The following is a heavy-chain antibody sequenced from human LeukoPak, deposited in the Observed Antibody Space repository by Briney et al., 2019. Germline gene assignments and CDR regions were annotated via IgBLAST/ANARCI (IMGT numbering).Heavy chain of an antibody. CDR3: ARGFIAAAGGVGY. D-gene: IGHD6-13*01. J-gene: IGHJ4*02. CDR2: IRQDGSER. V-gene: IGHV3-7*01. Sequence: GGSLRLSCAASGFTFSNYWMSWVRQAPGKGLEWVANIRQDGSERYYVDSVRGRFTISRDNAKNSLYLQMNSLRAEDTAVYYCARGFIAAAGGVGYWGQGTLVTVSS. CDR1: GFTFSNYW.